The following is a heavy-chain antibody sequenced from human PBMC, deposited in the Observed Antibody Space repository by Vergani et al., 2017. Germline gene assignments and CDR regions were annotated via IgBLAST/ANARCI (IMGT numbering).Heavy chain of an antibody. J-gene: IGHJ1*01. CDR2: INHNSGGT. CDR1: GYTFTGYY. Sequence: QVQLVQSGAEVKKPGASVKVSCKASGYTFTGYYMHWVRQAPGQGLEWMGWINHNSGGTNYAQKFQGRVTMTRDTSISTAYMELSRLRSDDTAVYYCARVMGERGRSSSWYPAEYFQHWGQGSLVTVSS. CDR3: ARVMGERGRSSSWYPAEYFQH. V-gene: IGHV1-2*02. D-gene: IGHD6-13*01.